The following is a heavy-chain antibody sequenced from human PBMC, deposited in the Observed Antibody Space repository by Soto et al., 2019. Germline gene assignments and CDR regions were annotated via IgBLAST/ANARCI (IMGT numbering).Heavy chain of an antibody. J-gene: IGHJ4*02. V-gene: IGHV3-11*01. CDR1: GFSFRDYF. Sequence: QVQLVESGGGFVKPGESLTVSCAASGFSFRDYFMSWIRQAQGKGLEWVSYIGPYGNSIYYADSVKGRFTISRDDAKNSLYLHMNNLSAADTAVYYCARDDYTYGVYWGQGSLVTVSS. D-gene: IGHD3-3*01. CDR3: ARDDYTYGVY. CDR2: IGPYGNSI.